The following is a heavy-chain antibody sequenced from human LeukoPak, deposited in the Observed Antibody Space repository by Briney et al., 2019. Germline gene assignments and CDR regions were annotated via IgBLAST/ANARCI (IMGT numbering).Heavy chain of an antibody. V-gene: IGHV3-23*01. Sequence: GGSLRLSCAASGFTFGSYAMSWVRQAPGKGLEWVSAISGSGGSTYYADSVKGRFTISRDNSKNTLYLQMNSLRAEDTAVYYCAVSSGSYYGYWGQGTLVTVSS. J-gene: IGHJ4*02. D-gene: IGHD1-26*01. CDR2: ISGSGGST. CDR1: GFTFGSYA. CDR3: AVSSGSYYGY.